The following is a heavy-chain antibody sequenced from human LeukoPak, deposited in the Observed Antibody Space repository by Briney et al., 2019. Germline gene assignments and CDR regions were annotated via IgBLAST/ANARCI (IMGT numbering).Heavy chain of an antibody. J-gene: IGHJ4*02. D-gene: IGHD5-24*01. CDR1: GFTVSNNY. CDR2: IYTGGST. V-gene: IGHV3-53*01. CDR3: ASKMMPSAEMGLAY. Sequence: PGGSLRLSCAASGFTVSNNYMSWVRQAPGRGLEWVSSIYTGGSTYHAGSVKGRFNILRDNSKNTLYLQMHSLRIDDTAVYYCASKMMPSAEMGLAYWGQGTLVTVSS.